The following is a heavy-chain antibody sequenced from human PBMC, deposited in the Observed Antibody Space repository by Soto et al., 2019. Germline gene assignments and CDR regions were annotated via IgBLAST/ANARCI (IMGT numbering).Heavy chain of an antibody. CDR2: IYPGDSDT. J-gene: IGHJ5*02. V-gene: IGHV5-51*01. D-gene: IGHD1-26*01. Sequence: GESLKISCKGSGYSFTSYWIGWVRQMPGKGLEWMGIIYPGDSDTRYSPSFQGQVTISADKSISTAYLQWSSLKASDTAMYYCARLLHRSAAGGDNWFDPWGQGTLVTVSS. CDR3: ARLLHRSAAGGDNWFDP. CDR1: GYSFTSYW.